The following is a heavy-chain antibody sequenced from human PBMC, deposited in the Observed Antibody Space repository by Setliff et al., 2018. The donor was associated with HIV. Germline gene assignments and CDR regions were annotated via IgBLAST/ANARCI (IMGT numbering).Heavy chain of an antibody. CDR1: GFTFTTDA. CDR2: ITESGGT. CDR3: AKSLNYYYYYMDV. Sequence: LRLSCAASGFTFTTDAMNWVRQAPGKGLEWVSSITESGGTYYADSVKGRFTISRDTSKNTVYLQMNSLTSEDTAIYYCAKSLNYYYYYMDVWGKGTTVTV. J-gene: IGHJ6*03. V-gene: IGHV3-23*01.